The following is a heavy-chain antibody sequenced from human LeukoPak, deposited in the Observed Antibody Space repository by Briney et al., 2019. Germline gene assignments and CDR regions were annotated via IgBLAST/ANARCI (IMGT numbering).Heavy chain of an antibody. J-gene: IGHJ4*02. Sequence: SETLSLTCTVSGGSISSYYWSWIRQPAGKGLEWIGRIYTSGSTNYNPSLKSRVTVSLDTSKNQFSLKLSSVTAADTALYYCARQLGYKTAITSKVYYFDYWGQGTLVTVSS. V-gene: IGHV4-4*07. CDR1: GGSISSYY. CDR3: ARQLGYKTAITSKVYYFDY. CDR2: IYTSGST. D-gene: IGHD3-10*01.